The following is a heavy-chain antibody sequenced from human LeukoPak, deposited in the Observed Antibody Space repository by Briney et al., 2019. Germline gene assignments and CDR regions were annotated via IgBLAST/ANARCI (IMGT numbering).Heavy chain of an antibody. D-gene: IGHD3-16*02. Sequence: KSSETLSLTCTVSGGSISSYYWTWMRQPAGKGLEWIGRIYTSGSTNYNPSLKSRVTMSVDTSKNQFSLKLSSVTAADTAVYYCARDIGRPTFGGVIATYFDYWGQGTLVTVSS. V-gene: IGHV4-4*07. J-gene: IGHJ4*02. CDR2: IYTSGST. CDR3: ARDIGRPTFGGVIATYFDY. CDR1: GGSISSYY.